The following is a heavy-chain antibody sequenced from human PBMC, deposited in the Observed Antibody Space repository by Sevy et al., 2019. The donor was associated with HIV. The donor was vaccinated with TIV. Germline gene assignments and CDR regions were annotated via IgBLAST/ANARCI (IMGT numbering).Heavy chain of an antibody. V-gene: IGHV3-23*01. D-gene: IGHD5-18*01. J-gene: IGHJ4*02. Sequence: GGSLRLSCAASGFTFSSFAIGWDRQAPGKGLDWISVISGTGDYTYYADSVKGCFTISRDNSKNTRFLQMNSLRAEDTAIFYCAKKMGGGSGMAFLVDYWGQGTLVTVSS. CDR2: ISGTGDYT. CDR3: AKKMGGGSGMAFLVDY. CDR1: GFTFSSFA.